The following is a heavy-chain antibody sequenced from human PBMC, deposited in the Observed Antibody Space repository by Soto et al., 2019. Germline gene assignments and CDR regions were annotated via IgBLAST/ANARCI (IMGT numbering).Heavy chain of an antibody. D-gene: IGHD5-12*01. V-gene: IGHV1-69*12. CDR1: GGTFSSYA. J-gene: IGHJ6*02. CDR3: TTHPMATITACYAMDV. CDR2: IIPIFGTA. Sequence: QVQLVQSGAEVKKPGSSVQVSCKASGGTFSSYAISCVRQAPGQGLEWMGGIIPIFGTANYAQKFQGRVTTTADESTKPAYMELSSLSSEATPVYCFTTHPMATITACYAMDVWGEGTTVT.